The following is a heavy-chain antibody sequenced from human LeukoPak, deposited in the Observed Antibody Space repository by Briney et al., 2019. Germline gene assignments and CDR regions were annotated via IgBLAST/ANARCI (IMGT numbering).Heavy chain of an antibody. V-gene: IGHV5-51*01. CDR2: IYPGDSDT. Sequence: GESLKISCKGSGYSFTSYWIGWVRQMPGKGLEWMGIIYPGDSDTKYSPSFQGQVTISADKSISTAYLQWSSLKASDTAMYYCARSSNWGVDSGYDPFDYWGQGTLVTVSS. D-gene: IGHD5-12*01. CDR3: ARSSNWGVDSGYDPFDY. CDR1: GYSFTSYW. J-gene: IGHJ4*02.